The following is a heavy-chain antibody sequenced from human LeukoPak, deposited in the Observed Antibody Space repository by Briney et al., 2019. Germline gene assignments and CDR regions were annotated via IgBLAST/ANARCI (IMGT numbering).Heavy chain of an antibody. CDR3: ARDRIAAAAPYPLYYYYYGMDV. CDR1: GFTFSSYA. V-gene: IGHV3-30-3*01. CDR2: ISYDGSNK. Sequence: GGSLRLSCAASGFTFSSYAMHWVRQAPGKGLEGVAVISYDGSNKYYADSVKGRFTISRDNSKNTLYLQMNSLRAEDTAVYYCARDRIAAAAPYPLYYYYYGMDVWGQGTTVTVSS. J-gene: IGHJ6*02. D-gene: IGHD6-13*01.